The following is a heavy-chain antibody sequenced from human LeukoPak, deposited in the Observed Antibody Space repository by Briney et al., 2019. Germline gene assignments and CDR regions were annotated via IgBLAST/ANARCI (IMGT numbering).Heavy chain of an antibody. CDR3: VSCEKATID. D-gene: IGHD5-24*01. CDR2: INNNNGVT. Sequence: GASVTVSCKASGYTFTEHYINWVRQAPGQGVEGMGWINNNNGVTNYAQEFQGRVTKTRATAISTAYMELTSLTSGDTATYYFVSCEKATIDWGQGTPVTVSS. CDR1: GYTFTEHY. V-gene: IGHV1-2*02. J-gene: IGHJ4*02.